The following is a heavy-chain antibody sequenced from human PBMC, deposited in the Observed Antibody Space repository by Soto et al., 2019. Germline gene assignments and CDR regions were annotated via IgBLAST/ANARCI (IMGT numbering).Heavy chain of an antibody. D-gene: IGHD2-2*03. V-gene: IGHV3-21*01. CDR1: GFTFSSYS. CDR2: ISSSSSYI. J-gene: IGHJ5*02. Sequence: EVQLVESGGGLVQPGGSLRLSCAASGFTFSSYSMNWVRQAPGKGLEWVSSISSSSSYIYYADSVKGRFTISRDNAKNSLYLQMNSLRAEDTAVYYCAALDIVVVGSANWFDPWGQGTLVTVSS. CDR3: AALDIVVVGSANWFDP.